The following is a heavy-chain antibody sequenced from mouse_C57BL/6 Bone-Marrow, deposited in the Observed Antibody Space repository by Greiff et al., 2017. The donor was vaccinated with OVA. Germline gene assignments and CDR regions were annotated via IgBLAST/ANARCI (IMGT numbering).Heavy chain of an antibody. CDR3: ARHEDYSNSYWYFDV. CDR1: GFTFSDYG. Sequence: EVHLVESGGGLVQPGGSLKLSCAASGFTFSDYGMAWVRQAPRKGPEWVAFISNLAYSIYYADTVTGRFTISRENAKNTLYLEMSSLRSEDTAMYYCARHEDYSNSYWYFDVWGTGTTVTVSS. CDR2: ISNLAYSI. J-gene: IGHJ1*03. V-gene: IGHV5-15*01. D-gene: IGHD2-5*01.